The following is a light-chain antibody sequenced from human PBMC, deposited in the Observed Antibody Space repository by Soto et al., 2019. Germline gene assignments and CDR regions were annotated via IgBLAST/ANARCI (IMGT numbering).Light chain of an antibody. J-gene: IGKJ4*01. CDR3: QQYGTSQLT. CDR2: GGS. CDR1: QSVSSSY. Sequence: EIVLTQSPGTLSFSPGERATLSCRASQSVSSSYLAWYQQRPGQAPRLLIYGGSSRATGIPDRFSGSGSGTDFTLTISRLEPEDFAMYYCQQYGTSQLTFGGGSKVDIX. V-gene: IGKV3-20*01.